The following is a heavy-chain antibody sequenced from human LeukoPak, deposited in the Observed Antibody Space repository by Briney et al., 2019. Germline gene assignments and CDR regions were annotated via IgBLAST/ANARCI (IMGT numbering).Heavy chain of an antibody. D-gene: IGHD3-16*01. V-gene: IGHV3-30*03. CDR1: GFTFSSYG. J-gene: IGHJ3*01. Sequence: GGSPRLSCAASGFTFSSYGIHCVRQAPGKGLEWVAVISYDGSTKYYADSVKGRFTISRDNSKNTLYVQMNSLRAEDTAVYYCAREKDNWGIYAFDFWGQGTMVTVS. CDR3: AREKDNWGIYAFDF. CDR2: ISYDGSTK.